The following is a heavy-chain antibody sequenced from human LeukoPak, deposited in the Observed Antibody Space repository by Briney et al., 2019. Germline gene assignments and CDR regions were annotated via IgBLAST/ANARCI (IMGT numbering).Heavy chain of an antibody. V-gene: IGHV1-18*01. CDR2: ISAYNGNT. Sequence: ASVKVSCKASGYTFTSYGISWVRQAPGQGLEWMGWISAYNGNTNYAQKLQGRVTMTTDTSTSTAYMELRSLRPDDTAVYYCATEIAVAGTALFDYWGQGTLVTVSS. CDR1: GYTFTSYG. CDR3: ATEIAVAGTALFDY. J-gene: IGHJ4*02. D-gene: IGHD6-19*01.